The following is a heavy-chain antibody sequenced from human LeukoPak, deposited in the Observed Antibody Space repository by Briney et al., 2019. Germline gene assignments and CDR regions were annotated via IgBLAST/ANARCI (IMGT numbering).Heavy chain of an antibody. CDR3: ARDSSGLHDAFDI. CDR2: INPNSGGT. CDR1: GYTFTGYY. J-gene: IGHJ3*02. D-gene: IGHD3-22*01. V-gene: IGHV1-2*02. Sequence: ASVKVSCKASGYTFTGYYMHWVRQAPGQGLEWMGWINPNSGGTNYAQKFQGRVTMTRDTSISTAYMELSRLRSDDTAVYYCARDSSGLHDAFDIWGQGTMVTVSS.